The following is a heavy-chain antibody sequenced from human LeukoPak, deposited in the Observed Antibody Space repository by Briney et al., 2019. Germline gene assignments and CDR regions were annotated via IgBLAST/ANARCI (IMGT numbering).Heavy chain of an antibody. CDR1: GFTFSSYW. J-gene: IGHJ3*02. D-gene: IGHD6-6*01. CDR3: AKGGGWQLVSGDAFDI. CDR2: IKQDGSEK. V-gene: IGHV3-7*03. Sequence: GGSLRLSCGASGFTFSSYWMSWVRQAPGKGLEWVANIKQDGSEKYYVDSVKGRFTNSRDNAKNSLYLQMNSLRAEDMALYYCAKGGGWQLVSGDAFDIWGQGTMVTVSS.